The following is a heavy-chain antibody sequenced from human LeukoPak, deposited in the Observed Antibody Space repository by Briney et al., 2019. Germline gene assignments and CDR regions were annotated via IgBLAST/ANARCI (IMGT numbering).Heavy chain of an antibody. V-gene: IGHV1-69*05. CDR2: IIPIFGTA. CDR3: ARAVAGTVWFDP. D-gene: IGHD6-19*01. Sequence: SVKVSCKASGGTFSSYAISWVRQAPGQGLEWMGRIIPIFGTANHAQKFQGRVTITTDESTSTAYMELSSLRSEDTAAYYCARAVAGTVWFDPWGQGTLVTVSS. J-gene: IGHJ5*02. CDR1: GGTFSSYA.